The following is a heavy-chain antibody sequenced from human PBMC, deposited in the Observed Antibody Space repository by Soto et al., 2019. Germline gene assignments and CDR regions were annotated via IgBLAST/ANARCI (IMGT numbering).Heavy chain of an antibody. CDR1: GFTFSSYA. CDR3: AKGHPYDGSGRQYGMDV. J-gene: IGHJ6*02. CDR2: ISGSGGST. D-gene: IGHD3-10*01. Sequence: EVQLLESGGGLVQPGGSLRLSCAASGFTFSSYAMSWVRQAPGKGLEWVSAISGSGGSTYYADSVKGRFTISRDNSKNTLCLQMNSLRAEDTTVYYCAKGHPYDGSGRQYGMDVWGQGTTVTVSS. V-gene: IGHV3-23*01.